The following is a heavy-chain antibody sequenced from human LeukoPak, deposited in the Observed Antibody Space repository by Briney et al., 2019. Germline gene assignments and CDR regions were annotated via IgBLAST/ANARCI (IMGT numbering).Heavy chain of an antibody. CDR2: INWNGGST. Sequence: PGGSLRLSCAASGFTFDDYGMSWVRQASGKGLEWVSSINWNGGSTGYADSVKGRFTISRDNAKNSLYMQMNSLRAEDTALYYCARAFKYSMSGYYFDYWGQGTLVTVSS. CDR3: ARAFKYSMSGYYFDY. J-gene: IGHJ4*02. V-gene: IGHV3-20*04. D-gene: IGHD2-21*01. CDR1: GFTFDDYG.